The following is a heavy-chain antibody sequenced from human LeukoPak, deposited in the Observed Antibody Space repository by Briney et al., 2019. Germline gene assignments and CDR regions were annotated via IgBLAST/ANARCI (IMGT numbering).Heavy chain of an antibody. Sequence: ASVKVSCKASGYTFTGYAISWVRQAPGQGLEWMGGIIPIFGTANYAQKFQGRVTITADESTSTAYMELSSLRSEDTAVYYCAKVTSLGRLGELSARYYYYGMDVWGQGTTVTVSS. CDR2: IIPIFGTA. CDR1: GYTFTGYA. D-gene: IGHD3-16*02. J-gene: IGHJ6*02. V-gene: IGHV1-69*13. CDR3: AKVTSLGRLGELSARYYYYGMDV.